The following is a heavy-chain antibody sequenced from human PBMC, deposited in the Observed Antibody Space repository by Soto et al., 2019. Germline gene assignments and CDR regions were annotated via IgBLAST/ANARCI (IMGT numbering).Heavy chain of an antibody. V-gene: IGHV4-31*03. CDR1: GGSISSGGYY. D-gene: IGHD3-9*01. J-gene: IGHJ3*02. Sequence: SETLSLTCTVSGGSISSGGYYWSWIRQPPVKGLEWIGYIYYSGSTYYNPSLKSRVTISVDTSKNQFSLKLSSVTAADTAVYYCARPTLGTHYDILTGYYRPDAFDIWGQGTMVT. CDR3: ARPTLGTHYDILTGYYRPDAFDI. CDR2: IYYSGST.